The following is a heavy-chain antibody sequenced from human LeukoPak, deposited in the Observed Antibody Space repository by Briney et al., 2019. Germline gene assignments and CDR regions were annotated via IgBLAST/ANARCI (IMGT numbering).Heavy chain of an antibody. V-gene: IGHV3-23*01. Sequence: GGSLRLSCAASGFTFSSYWMTWIRQAPGKGLEWVSAISGSGGSTYYADSVKGRFTISRDNSKNTLYLQMNSLRAEDTAVYYCAKDDVVTGTDYWGQGTLVTVSS. J-gene: IGHJ4*02. CDR3: AKDDVVTGTDY. D-gene: IGHD1-20*01. CDR1: GFTFSSYW. CDR2: ISGSGGST.